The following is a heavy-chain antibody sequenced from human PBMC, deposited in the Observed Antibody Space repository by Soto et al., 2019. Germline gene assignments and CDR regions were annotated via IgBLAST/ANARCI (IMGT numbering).Heavy chain of an antibody. V-gene: IGHV4-4*07. Sequence: SETLSLTCTVSGGSINTFYWSWVRQPAGKGLEWIGLIFSSGSTSFNPSLESRVAMSVDTSKNHLSLNLSSVTAADMAVYYCAREVSYSAYDFAHGLQLGSFDFWGQGALVTVSS. J-gene: IGHJ4*02. CDR1: GGSINTFY. D-gene: IGHD5-12*01. CDR3: AREVSYSAYDFAHGLQLGSFDF. CDR2: IFSSGST.